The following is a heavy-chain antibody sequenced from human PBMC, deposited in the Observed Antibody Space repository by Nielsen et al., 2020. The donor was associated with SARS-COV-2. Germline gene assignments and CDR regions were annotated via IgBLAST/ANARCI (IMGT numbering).Heavy chain of an antibody. CDR1: GFTFDDYG. CDR2: INWNGGST. CDR3: ARVLPPFNWFDP. V-gene: IGHV3-20*01. J-gene: IGHJ5*02. D-gene: IGHD1-14*01. Sequence: GESLKISCAASGFTFDDYGMSWVRQAPGKGPEWVSGINWNGGSTGYADSVKGRFTISRDNAKNSLYLQMNSLRAEDTALYHCARVLPPFNWFDPWGQGTLVTVSS.